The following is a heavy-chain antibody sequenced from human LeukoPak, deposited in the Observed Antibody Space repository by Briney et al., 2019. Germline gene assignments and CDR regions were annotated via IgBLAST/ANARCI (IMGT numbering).Heavy chain of an antibody. CDR1: GGSISSYY. V-gene: IGHV4-59*08. D-gene: IGHD6-13*01. J-gene: IGHJ4*02. CDR2: IYYSGST. Sequence: SETLSLTCTVSGGSISSYYWSWIRQPPGKGLEWIGYIYYSGSTNYNSSLKSRVTISVDTSKNQFSLKLSSVTAADTAVYYCASSNIAASGKPFDSWGQGTLVTVSS. CDR3: ASSNIAASGKPFDS.